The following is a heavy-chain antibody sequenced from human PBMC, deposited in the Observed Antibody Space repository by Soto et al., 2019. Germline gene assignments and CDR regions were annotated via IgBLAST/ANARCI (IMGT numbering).Heavy chain of an antibody. Sequence: QVQLQESGPGLVKPSETLSLTCTVSGGSISSYYWSWIRQPPGKGLEWIGYIYYSGSTNYNPSLKGRFAISVGTSKNQVSLKLSSVTAAATAVYYWASQVPAPYGSGSYFDYWGQGTLVTVSS. V-gene: IGHV4-59*08. CDR2: IYYSGST. D-gene: IGHD3-10*01. J-gene: IGHJ4*02. CDR3: ASQVPAPYGSGSYFDY. CDR1: GGSISSYY.